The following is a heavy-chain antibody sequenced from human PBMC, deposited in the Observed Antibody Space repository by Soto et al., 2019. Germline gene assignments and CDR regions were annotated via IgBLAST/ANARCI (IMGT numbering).Heavy chain of an antibody. CDR2: IYWDDDK. CDR1: GFSLTTSGVG. CDR3: AHRVLRTVFGLVTTTAVYFDF. D-gene: IGHD3-3*01. V-gene: IGHV2-5*02. J-gene: IGHJ4*02. Sequence: QITLNESGPTQVKPRQTLTLTCTFSGFSLTTSGVGVGWIRQSPGKAPEWLALIYWDDDKRHSPSLKSRLTITNDTAKDQVVLPLADVEPADTATYYCAHRVLRTVFGLVTTTAVYFDFWGQGTPVAVSS.